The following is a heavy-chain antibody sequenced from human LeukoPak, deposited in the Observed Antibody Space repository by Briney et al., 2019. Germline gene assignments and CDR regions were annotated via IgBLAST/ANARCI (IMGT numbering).Heavy chain of an antibody. D-gene: IGHD3-10*01. CDR1: GFTFSSYA. CDR2: ISGSGGST. CDR3: ARGPYYVAYYYYGMDV. J-gene: IGHJ6*02. V-gene: IGHV3-23*01. Sequence: GGSLRLSCAASGFTFSSYAMSWVRQAPGKGLEWVSAISGSGGSTYYADSVKGRFTISRDNSKNTLYLQMNSLRAEDTAVYYCARGPYYVAYYYYGMDVWGQGTTVTVSS.